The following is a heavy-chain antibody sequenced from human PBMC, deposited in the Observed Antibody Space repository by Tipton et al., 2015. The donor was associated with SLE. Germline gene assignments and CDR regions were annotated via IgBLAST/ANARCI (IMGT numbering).Heavy chain of an antibody. D-gene: IGHD6-13*01. J-gene: IGHJ4*02. CDR1: GGSISSYY. CDR3: AREPNSSPGY. V-gene: IGHV4-59*01. CDR2: IYYGGST. Sequence: TLSLTCTVSGGSISSYYWSWIRQPPGKGLEWIGYIYYGGSTNYNPSLKSRVTISVDTSKNQFSLKLSSVTAADTAVYYCAREPNSSPGYWGQGTLVTVSS.